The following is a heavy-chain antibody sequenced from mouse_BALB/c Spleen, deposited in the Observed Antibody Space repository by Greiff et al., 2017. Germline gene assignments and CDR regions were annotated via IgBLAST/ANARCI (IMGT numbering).Heavy chain of an antibody. CDR2: IYPGNSDT. D-gene: IGHD1-2*01. CDR1: GYTFTSYW. J-gene: IGHJ2*01. V-gene: IGHV1-5*01. Sequence: EVMLVESGTVLARPGASVKMSCKASGYTFTSYWMHWVKQRPGQGLEWIGAIYPGNSDTSYNQKFKGKAKLTAVTSTSTAYMELSSLTNEDSAVYYCTRLYYGHYFDYWGQGTTLTVSS. CDR3: TRLYYGHYFDY.